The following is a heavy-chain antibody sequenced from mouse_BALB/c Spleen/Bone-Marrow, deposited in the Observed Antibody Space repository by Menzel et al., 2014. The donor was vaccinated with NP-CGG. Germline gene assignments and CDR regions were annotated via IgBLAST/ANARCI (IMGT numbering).Heavy chain of an antibody. CDR1: GFNIKDTY. D-gene: IGHD2-14*01. CDR3: ASYRYGWYFDV. Sequence: EVQLHQSGAELVKPGASVKLSCTASGFNIKDTYMHWVKQRPEQGLEWIGRIDPANGNTKYDPKFQGKATITADTSSNTAYLQLSSLTSEDTAVYCCASYRYGWYFDVWGAGTTVTVSS. CDR2: IDPANGNT. V-gene: IGHV14-3*02. J-gene: IGHJ1*01.